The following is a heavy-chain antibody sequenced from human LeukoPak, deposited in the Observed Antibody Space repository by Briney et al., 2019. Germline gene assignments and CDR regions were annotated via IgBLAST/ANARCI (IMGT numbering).Heavy chain of an antibody. Sequence: GSLRLSCAASGFTFSSYGMHWVRQAPGKGLEWVAFIRYDGSNKYYADSVKGRFTISRDNSKNTLYLQMNSLRAEDTAVYYCAKAQSSGSKNNNWFDPWGQGTLVTVSS. CDR3: AKAQSSGSKNNNWFDP. CDR2: IRYDGSNK. D-gene: IGHD6-19*01. V-gene: IGHV3-30*02. CDR1: GFTFSSYG. J-gene: IGHJ5*02.